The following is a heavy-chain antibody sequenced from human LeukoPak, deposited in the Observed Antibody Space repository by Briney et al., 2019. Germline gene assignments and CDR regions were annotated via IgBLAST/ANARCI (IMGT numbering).Heavy chain of an antibody. Sequence: GGSLRLSCVVSGFTFGDYALSWFRQAPGKGLEWVGFIRGKTYGGTMEYAASVKGRFTISRDNAKNSLYLQMNSLRAEDMALYYCAKGDYYDSSGYYDYWGQGTLVTVSS. V-gene: IGHV3-49*03. CDR2: IRGKTYGGTM. CDR1: GFTFGDYA. J-gene: IGHJ4*02. CDR3: AKGDYYDSSGYYDY. D-gene: IGHD3-22*01.